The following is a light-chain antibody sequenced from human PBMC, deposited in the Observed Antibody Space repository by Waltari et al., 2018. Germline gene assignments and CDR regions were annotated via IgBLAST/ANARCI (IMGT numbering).Light chain of an antibody. V-gene: IGLV2-11*01. Sequence: QSALPQPRTVSGSPGQSVTIPCTGPSTAVGSYNYVSWYQQHPGKAPKLIIYDVSQRLSGVPDRFSGSKSGNTASLTISGLEADDEADYFCTSYAGAYTVFGGGTKLTVL. CDR3: TSYAGAYTV. CDR2: DVS. J-gene: IGLJ2*01. CDR1: STAVGSYNY.